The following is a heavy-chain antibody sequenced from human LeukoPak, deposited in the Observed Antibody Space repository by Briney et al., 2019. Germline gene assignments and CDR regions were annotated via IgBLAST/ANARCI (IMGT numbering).Heavy chain of an antibody. Sequence: SETLSLTCAVYGGSFSGYYWSWIRQPPGKGLEWIGEINHSGSTNYNPSLKSRVTISVDTSKNQFSLKLSSVTAADTAVYYYAGRDGYNFDYWGQGTLVTVSS. J-gene: IGHJ4*02. V-gene: IGHV4-34*01. D-gene: IGHD5-24*01. CDR3: AGRDGYNFDY. CDR2: INHSGST. CDR1: GGSFSGYY.